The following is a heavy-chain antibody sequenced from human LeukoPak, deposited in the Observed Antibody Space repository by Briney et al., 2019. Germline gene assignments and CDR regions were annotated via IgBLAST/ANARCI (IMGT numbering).Heavy chain of an antibody. Sequence: GGSLRLSCAGSGFTFSSYWMSWVRQAPGKGLEWVANIKQDGSEKYYVDSVKGRFTISRDNAKNSLYLQMNSLRAEDTAVYYCARVDCSGGSCYRRPGYFDYWGQGTLVTVSS. CDR2: IKQDGSEK. D-gene: IGHD2-15*01. CDR3: ARVDCSGGSCYRRPGYFDY. V-gene: IGHV3-7*01. J-gene: IGHJ4*02. CDR1: GFTFSSYW.